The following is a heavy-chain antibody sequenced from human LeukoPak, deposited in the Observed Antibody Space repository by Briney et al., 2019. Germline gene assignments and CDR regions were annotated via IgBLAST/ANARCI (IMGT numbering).Heavy chain of an antibody. J-gene: IGHJ4*02. CDR2: ISSDGSHK. CDR1: GFTFSRYA. CDR3: AKDGGAAVAGTIDF. V-gene: IGHV3-30*18. D-gene: IGHD6-19*01. Sequence: PGGSLRLSCAASGFTFSRYAMHWVRQAPAKGLEWVAVISSDGSHKFYGDPVKGRFTISRDNSKNTLYLQMDSLRAEDTALYYCAKDGGAAVAGTIDFWGQGTLVTVSS.